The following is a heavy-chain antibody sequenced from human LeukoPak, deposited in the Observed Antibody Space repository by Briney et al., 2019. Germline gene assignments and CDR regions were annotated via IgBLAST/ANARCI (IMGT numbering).Heavy chain of an antibody. J-gene: IGHJ4*02. CDR3: ARGRHYDYVWGSYRSLPLDY. Sequence: ASVKVSCKASGYTFTGYYMHWVRQAPGQGLEWMGLINPNSGGTNYAQKFQGRVTMTRDTSISTAYMELSRLRSDDTAVYYCARGRHYDYVWGSYRSLPLDYWGQGTLVTVSS. V-gene: IGHV1-2*02. CDR2: INPNSGGT. D-gene: IGHD3-16*02. CDR1: GYTFTGYY.